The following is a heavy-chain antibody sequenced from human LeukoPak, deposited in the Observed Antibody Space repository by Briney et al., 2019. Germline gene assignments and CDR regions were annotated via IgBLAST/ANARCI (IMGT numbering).Heavy chain of an antibody. Sequence: GGSLRLSCAASGFTFSSYAMSWVRQAPGKGLEWVSAISGSGGSTYYADSVKGRFTISRDNSKNTLYLQMNSLRAEDTAVYYCAKANDFWSGYYSYYFDYWGQGTLVTVSS. V-gene: IGHV3-23*01. CDR1: GFTFSSYA. J-gene: IGHJ4*02. CDR3: AKANDFWSGYYSYYFDY. D-gene: IGHD3-3*01. CDR2: ISGSGGST.